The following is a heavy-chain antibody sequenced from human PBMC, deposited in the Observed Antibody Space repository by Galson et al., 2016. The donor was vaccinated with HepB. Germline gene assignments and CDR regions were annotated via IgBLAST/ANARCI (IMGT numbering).Heavy chain of an antibody. Sequence: SLRLSCAASQFTFSRYGMHWVRQAPGKGLEWVALISYDGNNIYYADSVKGRFAISRDNSKNTVYLQMNSLRAEDTALYYCARAWEVMDYYYYMDVWGKGTAVTVSS. V-gene: IGHV3-30*03. CDR2: ISYDGNNI. CDR1: QFTFSRYG. CDR3: ARAWEVMDYYYYMDV. J-gene: IGHJ6*03. D-gene: IGHD2-8*01.